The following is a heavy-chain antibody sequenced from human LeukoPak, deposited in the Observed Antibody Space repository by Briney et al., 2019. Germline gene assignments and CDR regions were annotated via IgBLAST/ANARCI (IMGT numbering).Heavy chain of an antibody. CDR3: ARMTTVEGLDY. V-gene: IGHV4-31*03. J-gene: IGHJ4*02. Sequence: SETLSLTCTVSGGSVNSGIYYWSWIRQLPGKGLEWIGYIYYSGSTYYNPSLKSRLPISVDTSKNQFSLKLSSVTAADTAVYYCARMTTVEGLDYWGQGTLVTVSS. CDR1: GGSVNSGIYY. CDR2: IYYSGST. D-gene: IGHD4-23*01.